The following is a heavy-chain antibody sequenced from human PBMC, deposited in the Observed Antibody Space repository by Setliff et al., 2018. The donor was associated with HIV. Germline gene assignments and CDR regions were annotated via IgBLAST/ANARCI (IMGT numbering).Heavy chain of an antibody. D-gene: IGHD7-27*01. CDR2: FDPEDDET. CDR1: GYNLTELS. V-gene: IGHV1-24*01. Sequence: ASVKASCKVSGYNLTELSIHWVRQAPGEGLEWMGGFDPEDDETVYAEKFQGRVTMTTDTSTSTAYMGLRSLRSDDTAVYYCARDAPKNTEADPGYWGQGTLVTVSS. J-gene: IGHJ4*02. CDR3: ARDAPKNTEADPGY.